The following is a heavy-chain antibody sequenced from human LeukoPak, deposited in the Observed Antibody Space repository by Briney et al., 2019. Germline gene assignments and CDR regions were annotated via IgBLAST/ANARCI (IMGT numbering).Heavy chain of an antibody. D-gene: IGHD3-10*01. CDR3: AKDSAFYYIDV. V-gene: IGHV3-48*01. CDR1: GFTFSTYS. Sequence: PGGSLRLSCAASGFTFSTYSMNWVRQAPGKGLEWVSYISGSSTIYYADSVKGRFTISRDNSKNTLYLQMNSLKGDDTAVYYCAKDSAFYYIDVWGKGTTVIISS. J-gene: IGHJ6*03. CDR2: ISGSSTI.